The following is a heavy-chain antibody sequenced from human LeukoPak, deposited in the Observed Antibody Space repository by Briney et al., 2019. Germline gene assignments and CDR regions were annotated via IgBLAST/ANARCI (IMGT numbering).Heavy chain of an antibody. J-gene: IGHJ5*02. CDR3: AREPGMYYYGSEYNWFDP. V-gene: IGHV1-69*01. CDR1: GGTFSSYA. CDR2: IIPIFGTA. D-gene: IGHD3-10*01. Sequence: SVKVSCKASGGTFSSYAISWVRQAPGQGLVWMGGIIPIFGTANYAQKFQGRVTITADESTSTAYMELSSLRSEDTAVYYCAREPGMYYYGSEYNWFDPWGQGTLVTVSS.